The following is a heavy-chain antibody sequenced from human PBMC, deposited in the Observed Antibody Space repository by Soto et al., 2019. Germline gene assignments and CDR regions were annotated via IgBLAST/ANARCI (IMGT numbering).Heavy chain of an antibody. CDR3: ATDGPRIAVAGTYPDH. Sequence: GGSLRLSCAASGFTFSSYSMNWVRQAPGKGLEWVSSISSSSSYIYYADSVRGRFTISRDNAKNSLYLQMNGLRAEDTAVYYCATDGPRIAVAGTYPDHWGQGTLVTVS. V-gene: IGHV3-21*01. CDR1: GFTFSSYS. CDR2: ISSSSSYI. J-gene: IGHJ4*02. D-gene: IGHD6-19*01.